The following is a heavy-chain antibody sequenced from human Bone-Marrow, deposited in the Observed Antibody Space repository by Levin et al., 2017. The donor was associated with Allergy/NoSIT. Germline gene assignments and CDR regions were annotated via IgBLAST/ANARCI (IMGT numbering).Heavy chain of an antibody. Sequence: PSQTLSLTCTVSGGSISGGGYYWSWIRQHPGKGLEWIGYIYYSGNTYYNPSLKSRVIISVVTSKNQLSLKLTSVTVADTAVYYCARFNGYDFDYWGQGTLVTVSS. CDR2: IYYSGNT. V-gene: IGHV4-31*03. CDR3: ARFNGYDFDY. J-gene: IGHJ4*02. CDR1: GGSISGGGYY. D-gene: IGHD5-12*01.